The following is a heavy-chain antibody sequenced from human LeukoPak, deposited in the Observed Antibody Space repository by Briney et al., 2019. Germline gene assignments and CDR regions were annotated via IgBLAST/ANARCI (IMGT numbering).Heavy chain of an antibody. D-gene: IGHD5-18*01. CDR3: TRANVHTAMPYDY. Sequence: ASVKVSCKASGYTFTDYYLHWVRQAPGQGLEWMGWINPDSGGTNCAPKFQGRVTMTRDTSISTAHMELSRLISDDTAVYYCTRANVHTAMPYDYWGQGALVTVSS. J-gene: IGHJ4*02. CDR1: GYTFTDYY. CDR2: INPDSGGT. V-gene: IGHV1-2*02.